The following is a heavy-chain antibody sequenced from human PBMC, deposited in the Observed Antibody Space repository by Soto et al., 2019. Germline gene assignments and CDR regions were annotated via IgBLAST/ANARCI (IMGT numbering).Heavy chain of an antibody. J-gene: IGHJ4*02. Sequence: EVQLVESGGGLVQPGGSLRLSCAASGFTVSSNYMSWVRQAPGKGLEWVSVIYSGGSTYYADSVKGRFTISRHNSKNTLYLQMNSLRAEDTAVYYCARVAKRCGDYEFFDYWGQGTLVTVSS. CDR1: GFTVSSNY. V-gene: IGHV3-53*04. CDR2: IYSGGST. CDR3: ARVAKRCGDYEFFDY. D-gene: IGHD4-17*01.